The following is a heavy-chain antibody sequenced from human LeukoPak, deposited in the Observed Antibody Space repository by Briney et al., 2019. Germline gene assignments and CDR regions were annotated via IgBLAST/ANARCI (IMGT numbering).Heavy chain of an antibody. J-gene: IGHJ4*02. CDR2: INHSGST. CDR1: GGSFSGYY. Sequence: KASETLSLTCAVYGGSFSGYYWSWIRQPPGKGLEWIGEINHSGSTNYNPSLKSRVTISVDTSKNQFSLKLSSVTAADTAVYYCARLRSGSYYNNLFDHWGQGTLVTVSS. CDR3: ARLRSGSYYNNLFDH. D-gene: IGHD3-10*01. V-gene: IGHV4-34*01.